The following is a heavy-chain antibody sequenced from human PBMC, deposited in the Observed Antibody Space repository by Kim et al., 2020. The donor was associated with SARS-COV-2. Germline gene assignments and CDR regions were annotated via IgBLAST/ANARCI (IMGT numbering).Heavy chain of an antibody. D-gene: IGHD3-22*01. CDR3: ARDFMEYHYDSSGYMGSNFDY. J-gene: IGHJ4*02. CDR2: ISYDGSNK. Sequence: GGSLRLSCAASGFTFSSYAMHWVRQAPGKGLEWVAVISYDGSNKYYADSVKGRFTISRDNSKNTLYLQMNSLRAEDTAVYYCARDFMEYHYDSSGYMGSNFDYWGQGTLVTVSS. V-gene: IGHV3-30-3*01. CDR1: GFTFSSYA.